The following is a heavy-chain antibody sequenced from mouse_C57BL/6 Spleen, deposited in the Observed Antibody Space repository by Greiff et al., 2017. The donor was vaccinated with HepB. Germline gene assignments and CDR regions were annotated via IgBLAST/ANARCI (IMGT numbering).Heavy chain of an antibody. CDR2: IYPGGGYT. Sequence: VQLQQSGAELVRPGPSVKMSCKASGYTFTNYWIGWAKQRPGHGLEWIGDIYPGGGYTNYNEKFKGKATLTADKSSSTAYMQFSSLTSEDSAIYYCARKEGTTVVDYAMDYWGQGTSVTVSS. V-gene: IGHV1-63*01. CDR3: ARKEGTTVVDYAMDY. D-gene: IGHD1-1*01. J-gene: IGHJ4*01. CDR1: GYTFTNYW.